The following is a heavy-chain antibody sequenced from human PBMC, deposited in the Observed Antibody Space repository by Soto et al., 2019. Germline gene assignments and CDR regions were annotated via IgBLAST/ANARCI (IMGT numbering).Heavy chain of an antibody. D-gene: IGHD3-22*01. J-gene: IGHJ4*02. CDR1: GYTFTSYG. V-gene: IGHV1-18*01. CDR3: ARGGQNGYYDSRAMVDY. CDR2: ISAYNGNT. Sequence: QVQLVQSGAEVKKPGASVKVSCKASGYTFTSYGLSWVRQAPGQGLEWMGWISAYNGNTNYAEKLQGRVTMTTDTSTSTADMELRSLRSDDTAVYYCARGGQNGYYDSRAMVDYWGQGTLVTVSS.